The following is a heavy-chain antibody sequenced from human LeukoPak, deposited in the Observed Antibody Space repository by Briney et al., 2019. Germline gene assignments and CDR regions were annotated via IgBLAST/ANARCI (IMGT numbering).Heavy chain of an antibody. CDR2: INPYSGGT. J-gene: IGHJ3*02. V-gene: IGHV1-2*02. CDR3: ARGEYVISGYRNDAFDI. CDR1: GYTFTSYY. Sequence: ASVKVSCKASGYTFTSYYMHWVRQAPGQRLEWMGWINPYSGGTKYAQKFQGRVTMTRDTSSSTAYMEITRLRSDDTAVYYCARGEYVISGYRNDAFDIWGQGTMVTVSS. D-gene: IGHD3-22*01.